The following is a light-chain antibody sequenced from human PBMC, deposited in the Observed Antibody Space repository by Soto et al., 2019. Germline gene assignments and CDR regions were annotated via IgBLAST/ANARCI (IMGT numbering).Light chain of an antibody. J-gene: IGKJ4*01. V-gene: IGKV3D-15*01. CDR1: QRVTK. Sequence: EIVMTQSPAALSVSPGERATLSCRASQRVTKLAWYQQKPGQAPRLLIYGVSTRATGTPARFSGSGSGTDFTLTISSLQSEDFAVYYCQQYNNWPPVAFGGGTKVEIK. CDR2: GVS. CDR3: QQYNNWPPVA.